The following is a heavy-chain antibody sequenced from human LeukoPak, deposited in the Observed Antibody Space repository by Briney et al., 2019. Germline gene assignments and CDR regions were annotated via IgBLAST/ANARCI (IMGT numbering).Heavy chain of an antibody. CDR2: IYYSGST. CDR1: GGSISSYY. CDR3: AVNSEFGALDI. V-gene: IGHV4-59*01. J-gene: IGHJ3*02. Sequence: SETLSLTCTVSGGSISSYYWSWIRQPPGKGLEWIGYIYYSGSTNYNPSLKSRVTISVDTSKNQFSLKLSSVTAADTAVYYCAVNSEFGALDIWGQGTMVTLSS. D-gene: IGHD1-14*01.